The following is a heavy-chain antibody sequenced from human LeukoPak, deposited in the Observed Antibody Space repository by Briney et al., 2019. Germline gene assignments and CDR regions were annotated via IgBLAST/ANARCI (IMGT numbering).Heavy chain of an antibody. Sequence: SETLSLTCTVSGGSITSYYWSWIRQPPGKGLEWIGYIYFSGNTKYNPSLKSRVTISIDTSKNHFSLKLSSVTAADTAVYYCSRGGTVTNFGYWGQGTLVTVSS. CDR2: IYFSGNT. CDR3: SRGGTVTNFGY. V-gene: IGHV4-59*01. D-gene: IGHD4-17*01. CDR1: GGSITSYY. J-gene: IGHJ4*02.